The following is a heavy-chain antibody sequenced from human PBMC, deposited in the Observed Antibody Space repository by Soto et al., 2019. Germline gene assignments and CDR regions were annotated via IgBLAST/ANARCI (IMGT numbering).Heavy chain of an antibody. CDR2: IIPIFGTA. Sequence: QVQLVQSGAEVKKPGSSVKVSCKASGGTFSSYAISWVRQAPGQGLEWMGGIIPIFGTANYAQKFQGRVTITADESTSTAYMELSSLRSEDTAVYYCAREVRSGSYYGVHYYGMDVWGQGTTVTVSS. D-gene: IGHD1-26*01. J-gene: IGHJ6*02. CDR1: GGTFSSYA. V-gene: IGHV1-69*01. CDR3: AREVRSGSYYGVHYYGMDV.